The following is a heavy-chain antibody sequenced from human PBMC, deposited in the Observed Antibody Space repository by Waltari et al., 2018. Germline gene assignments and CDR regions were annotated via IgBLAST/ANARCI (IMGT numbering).Heavy chain of an antibody. D-gene: IGHD3-16*01. CDR3: TNGGY. CDR2: IYNGGSGT. V-gene: IGHV3-23*03. Sequence: EVQLVESGGDLVQPGGSLLISCAASGFNFSTYAMGWVRQSPGKGLEWVSSIYNGGSGTYYADSVKGRFTISRDNSRNTLYLQMNSLSVEDTAVYYCTNGGYWGQGTLVTVSS. J-gene: IGHJ4*02. CDR1: GFNFSTYA.